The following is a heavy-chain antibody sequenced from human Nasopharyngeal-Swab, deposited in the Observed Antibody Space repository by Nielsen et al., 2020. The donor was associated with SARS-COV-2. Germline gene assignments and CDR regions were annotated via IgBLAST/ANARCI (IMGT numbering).Heavy chain of an antibody. D-gene: IGHD3-22*01. Sequence: ASVKVSCKASGYTFTGYGMSWVRQAPGRGLEWMGWIRMYNGKTHYAQKFQGRVTMSTDTSTNTAHMELKSLTSDDTAVYFCVRVQTVVVSTYYFDSWGQGTLVTVSS. CDR1: GYTFTGYG. V-gene: IGHV1-18*01. CDR2: IRMYNGKT. J-gene: IGHJ4*02. CDR3: VRVQTVVVSTYYFDS.